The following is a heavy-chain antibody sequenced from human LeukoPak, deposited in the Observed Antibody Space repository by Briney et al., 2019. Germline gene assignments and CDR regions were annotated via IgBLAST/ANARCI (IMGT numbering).Heavy chain of an antibody. J-gene: IGHJ4*02. V-gene: IGHV3-21*05. D-gene: IGHD5-18*01. CDR3: ARGVPGYSYGIKGDY. CDR2: ISYSTNSI. Sequence: GGSLRLSCAASGFTFSSYSMNWVRQAPGKGLEWVSYISYSTNSIYYADSVKGRFTISRDNAKNSLYLQMNSLRAEDTAVYYCARGVPGYSYGIKGDYWGQGTLVTVSS. CDR1: GFTFSSYS.